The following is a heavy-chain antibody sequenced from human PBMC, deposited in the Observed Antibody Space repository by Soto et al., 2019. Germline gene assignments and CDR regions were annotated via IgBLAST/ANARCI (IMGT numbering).Heavy chain of an antibody. CDR3: SGDTRLYHRYGNPFDY. V-gene: IGHV3-23*01. CDR1: GFTFSSYA. J-gene: IGHJ4*02. D-gene: IGHD2-2*02. Sequence: GGSLRLSCAASGFTFSSYAMHWVRQTPGKGLEWVSTITGRLDVGTYYADSVKGRFTISRDNSQRTLFLHMDSLRAEDKAIYYSSGDTRLYHRYGNPFDYWGQGTLVTVSS. CDR2: ITGRLDVGT.